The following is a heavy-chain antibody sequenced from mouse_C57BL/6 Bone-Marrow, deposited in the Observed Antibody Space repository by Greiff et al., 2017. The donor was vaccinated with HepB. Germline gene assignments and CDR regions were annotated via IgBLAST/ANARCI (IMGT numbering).Heavy chain of an antibody. J-gene: IGHJ4*01. Sequence: VQLQQSGPGLVQPSQSLSITCTVSGFSLTSYGVHWVRQSPGKGLEWLGVLCRGGSTDYNAAFMSRLSITKDNSKSQVFFKMNSLPADDTAIYYCATLITSAMYYWGQGTSVTVSS. CDR1: GFSLTSYG. CDR3: ATLITSAMYY. V-gene: IGHV2-5*01. CDR2: LCRGGST. D-gene: IGHD1-1*01.